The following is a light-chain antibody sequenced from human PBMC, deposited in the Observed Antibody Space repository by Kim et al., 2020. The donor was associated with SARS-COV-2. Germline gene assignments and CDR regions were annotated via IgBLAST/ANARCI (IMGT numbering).Light chain of an antibody. J-gene: IGLJ7*01. Sequence: QSVLTQPPSVSAAPGQKVTISCSGSSSNIGNNYVSWYRQLPGTAPKLLIYDNNKRPSGIPDRFSGSKSGTSATLGITGLQTGDEADYYCGTWDSSLSAAVFGGGTQLTVL. CDR3: GTWDSSLSAAV. V-gene: IGLV1-51*01. CDR1: SSNIGNNY. CDR2: DNN.